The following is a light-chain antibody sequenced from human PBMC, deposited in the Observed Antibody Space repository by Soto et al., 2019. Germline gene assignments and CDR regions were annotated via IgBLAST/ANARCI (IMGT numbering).Light chain of an antibody. Sequence: QLVLTQSPSASASLGASVKLTCTLSSGHSSYAIAWHQQQPEKGPRYLMTLNSDGSHSKGDGIPDRFSGSSSGAEHYLTISSLQSEDEADYYCQTWGTGTWVFGGGTQLHVL. CDR1: SGHSSYA. CDR2: LNSDGSH. J-gene: IGLJ3*02. CDR3: QTWGTGTWV. V-gene: IGLV4-69*01.